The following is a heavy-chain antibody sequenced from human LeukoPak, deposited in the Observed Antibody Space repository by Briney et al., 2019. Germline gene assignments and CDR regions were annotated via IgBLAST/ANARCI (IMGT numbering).Heavy chain of an antibody. CDR1: GGSISSYY. CDR2: LYYSGST. J-gene: IGHJ6*02. Sequence: SETLSLTCTVSGGSISSYYWSWIRQPAGKGLEWIGYLYYSGSTNYNPSLKSRVTISVDTSKNQFSLKLSSVTAADTAVYYCARFQYDFWSRGYYYYGMDVWGQGTTVTVSS. V-gene: IGHV4-59*01. CDR3: ARFQYDFWSRGYYYYGMDV. D-gene: IGHD3-3*01.